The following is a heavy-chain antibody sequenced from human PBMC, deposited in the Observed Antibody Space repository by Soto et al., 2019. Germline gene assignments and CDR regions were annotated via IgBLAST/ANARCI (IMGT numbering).Heavy chain of an antibody. Sequence: GESLRLSCAASGFTFSNFAMSWVRQAPGKGLEWVSSISGSGGSTYYADSVKGRVTISRDNSKNTLYLQMNSLRAEDTAVYYCARANYYGSGSYYCFDYWGQG. CDR2: ISGSGGST. V-gene: IGHV3-23*01. J-gene: IGHJ4*02. CDR3: ARANYYGSGSYYCFDY. CDR1: GFTFSNFA. D-gene: IGHD3-10*01.